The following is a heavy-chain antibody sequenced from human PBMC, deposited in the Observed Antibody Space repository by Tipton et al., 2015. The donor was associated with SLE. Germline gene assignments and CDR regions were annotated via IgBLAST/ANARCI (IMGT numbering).Heavy chain of an antibody. CDR1: GYTFITYD. CDR3: ARVRVDTAMGVFDF. D-gene: IGHD5-18*01. V-gene: IGHV1-18*01. Sequence: QSGAEVKKPGASARVSCKASGYTFITYDINWVRQATGQGLEWMGWISTYNGNTNYAQKLQGRVTMTSDTSTSTAYMELRSLRSDDTAIYYCARVRVDTAMGVFDFWGQGTLVTVSS. CDR2: ISTYNGNT. J-gene: IGHJ4*02.